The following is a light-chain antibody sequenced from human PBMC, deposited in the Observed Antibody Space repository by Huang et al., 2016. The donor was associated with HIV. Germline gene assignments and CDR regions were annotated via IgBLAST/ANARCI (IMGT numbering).Light chain of an antibody. CDR1: QSLSSQ. Sequence: EIVMTQSPATLSVSPGERGTLSCRASQSLSSQLAWYQQKRGQAPRLLISGVATRATDIPSRFSGSGSGRDFPLTINSLQSEDFATYYCQQYNYWPLTFGQGTEVEIK. J-gene: IGKJ1*01. CDR2: GVA. V-gene: IGKV3-15*01. CDR3: QQYNYWPLT.